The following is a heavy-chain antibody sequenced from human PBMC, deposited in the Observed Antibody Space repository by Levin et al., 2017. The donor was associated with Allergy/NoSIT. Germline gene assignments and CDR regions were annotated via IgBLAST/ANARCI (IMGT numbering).Heavy chain of an antibody. CDR3: AGGDKIVGATGGDFDY. CDR2: ISYDGSNK. J-gene: IGHJ4*02. V-gene: IGHV3-30-3*01. D-gene: IGHD1-26*01. CDR1: GFTFSSYA. Sequence: GESLKISCAASGFTFSSYAMHWVRQAPGKGLEWVAVISYDGSNKYYADSVKGRFTISRDNSKNTLYLQMNSLRAEDTAVYYCAGGDKIVGATGGDFDYWGQGTLVTVSS.